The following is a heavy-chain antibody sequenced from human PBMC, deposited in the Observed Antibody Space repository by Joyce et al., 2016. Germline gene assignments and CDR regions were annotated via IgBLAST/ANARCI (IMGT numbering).Heavy chain of an antibody. J-gene: IGHJ5*01. CDR1: GGSINSGPYY. Sequence: QVQLQESGPRLVKPSQTLSLACTVSGGSINSGPYYWTWIRQHPGKGLEWLRFIYHSRSTYYNPSLKSRLSISIKTSKNQFSLNLNSVTAADTAVYYCVRGTGETAASGTDWFDSWGQGTLVTVSS. CDR3: VRGTGETAASGTDWFDS. CDR2: IYHSRST. V-gene: IGHV4-31*03. D-gene: IGHD6-13*01.